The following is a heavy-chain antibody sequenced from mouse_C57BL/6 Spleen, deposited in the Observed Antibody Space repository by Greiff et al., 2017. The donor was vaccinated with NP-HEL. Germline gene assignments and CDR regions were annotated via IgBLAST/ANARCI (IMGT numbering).Heavy chain of an antibody. D-gene: IGHD2-4*01. CDR1: GFTFSSYA. J-gene: IGHJ3*01. CDR2: ISDGGSYT. V-gene: IGHV5-4*01. CDR3: AREEGGYDYDGGTWFAY. Sequence: EVQGVESGGGLVKPGGSLKLSCAASGFTFSSYAMSWVRQTPEKRLEWVATISDGGSYTYYPDNVKGRFTISRDNAKNNLYLQMSHLKSEDTAMYYCAREEGGYDYDGGTWFAYWGQGTLVTVSA.